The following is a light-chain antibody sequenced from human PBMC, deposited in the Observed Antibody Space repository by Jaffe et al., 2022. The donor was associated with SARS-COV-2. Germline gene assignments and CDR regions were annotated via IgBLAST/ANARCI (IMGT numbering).Light chain of an antibody. CDR2: GAS. CDR3: QQYNNWPPWT. Sequence: EIVMTQSPATLSVSPGERATLSCRASQSVDSNLAWYQQRPGQPPRLLIYGASTRATGIPARFSGRGSGTEFTLTISSLQSEDFAVYYCQQYNNWPPWTFGQGTKVEF. J-gene: IGKJ1*01. V-gene: IGKV3-15*01. CDR1: QSVDSN.